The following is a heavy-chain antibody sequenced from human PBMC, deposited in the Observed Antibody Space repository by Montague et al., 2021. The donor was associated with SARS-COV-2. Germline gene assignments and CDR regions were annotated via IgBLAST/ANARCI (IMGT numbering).Heavy chain of an antibody. CDR2: TYCSGST. Sequence: SETLSLTCTVSGGSISSSSYYWGWIRQPPGKGLEWIGSTYCSGSTYYNPSLKSRVTISVDTSKNQFSLKLSSVTAADTAVYYCARVGRQQLVRLSGMDVWGQGTTVTVSS. J-gene: IGHJ6*02. D-gene: IGHD6-13*01. V-gene: IGHV4-39*07. CDR3: ARVGRQQLVRLSGMDV. CDR1: GGSISSSSYY.